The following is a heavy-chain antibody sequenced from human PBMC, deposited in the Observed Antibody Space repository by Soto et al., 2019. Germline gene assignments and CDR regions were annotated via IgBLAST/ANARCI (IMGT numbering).Heavy chain of an antibody. D-gene: IGHD6-19*01. V-gene: IGHV4-31*03. CDR3: ARNPRWQWLNV. CDR1: GGSIISSAYY. Sequence: QVQLQESGPGLVKPSQTLSLNCTVSGGSIISSAYYWHWVRQRPGGGLEWIGYVSYSGSAYCNPTHSSRVSITIDVSENQFSLNLASVTAADTAIYFCARNPRWQWLNVWGQGTTVTVSS. CDR2: VSYSGSA. J-gene: IGHJ6*02.